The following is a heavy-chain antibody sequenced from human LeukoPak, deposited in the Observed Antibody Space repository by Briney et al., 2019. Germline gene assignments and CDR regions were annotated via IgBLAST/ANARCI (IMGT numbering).Heavy chain of an antibody. CDR3: AKDIATGNRLYYFDY. CDR2: ISWNSGSI. CDR1: GFTFDDYA. V-gene: IGHV3-9*01. Sequence: GGSLRLSCAASGFTFDDYAMHWVRQAPGKGLEGVSGISWNSGSIGYADSVKGRFTISRDNAKNSMYLQMNSLRAEDTALYYCAKDIATGNRLYYFDYWGQGTPVTVSS. D-gene: IGHD1-14*01. J-gene: IGHJ4*02.